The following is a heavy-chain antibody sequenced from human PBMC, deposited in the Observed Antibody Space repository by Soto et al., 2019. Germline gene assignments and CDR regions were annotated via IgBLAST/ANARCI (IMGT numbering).Heavy chain of an antibody. V-gene: IGHV1-69*13. CDR1: GGTFSSYA. J-gene: IGHJ4*02. CDR2: IIPIFGTA. D-gene: IGHD5-18*01. Sequence: LVKVSCKASGGTFSSYAISWVRQAPGQGLEWMGGIIPIFGTANYAQKFQGRVTITADESTSTAYMELSSLRSEDTAVYYCARLDTAMVPIDYWGQGTLVTVSS. CDR3: ARLDTAMVPIDY.